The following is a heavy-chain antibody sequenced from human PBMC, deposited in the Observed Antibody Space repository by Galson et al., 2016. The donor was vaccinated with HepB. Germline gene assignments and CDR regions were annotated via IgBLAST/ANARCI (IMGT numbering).Heavy chain of an antibody. Sequence: SLRLSCAASGFTFSSYTMSWVRQAPGKRLEWVSGISGLFGGSVTYYADPVTGRFTISRDNSLNTLYLQMNSLRAEDTAVYWCAKGPTGRIAAGVDYFDYWGQGALVTVSS. D-gene: IGHD6-13*01. V-gene: IGHV3-23*01. CDR2: ISGLFGGSVT. CDR1: GFTFSSYT. J-gene: IGHJ4*02. CDR3: AKGPTGRIAAGVDYFDY.